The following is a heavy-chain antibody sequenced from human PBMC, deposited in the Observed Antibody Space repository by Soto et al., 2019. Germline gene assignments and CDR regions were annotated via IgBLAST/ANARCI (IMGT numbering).Heavy chain of an antibody. CDR1: GGSFSGYY. V-gene: IGHV4-34*01. D-gene: IGHD5-18*01. CDR2: INHSGST. J-gene: IGHJ4*02. Sequence: SETLSLTCAVYGGSFSGYYWSWIRQPPGKGLEWIGEINHSGSTNYNPSLKSRVTISVDTSKNQFSLKLSSVTAADTAVYYCASRGGGYSYGSTYYFDYWGQGTLVTVSS. CDR3: ASRGGGYSYGSTYYFDY.